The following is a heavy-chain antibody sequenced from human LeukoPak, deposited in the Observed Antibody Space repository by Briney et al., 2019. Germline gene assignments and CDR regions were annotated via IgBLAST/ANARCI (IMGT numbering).Heavy chain of an antibody. J-gene: IGHJ4*02. V-gene: IGHV3-7*01. CDR3: ARDGAFRIYDY. D-gene: IGHD3-3*02. CDR2: IKQDESEK. CDR1: GFTFSSYW. Sequence: GGSLGLSCAASGFTFSSYWMTWVRQAPGKGLEWVASIKQDESEKYYADSVKGRFTISRDNARNSLYLQMSSLRADDTAVYYCARDGAFRIYDYWGQGTLVTVSS.